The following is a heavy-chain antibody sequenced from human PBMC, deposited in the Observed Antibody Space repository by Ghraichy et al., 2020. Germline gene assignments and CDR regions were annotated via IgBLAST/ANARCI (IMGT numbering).Heavy chain of an antibody. J-gene: IGHJ4*02. Sequence: ETLSLTCAASGFTFSNYWMQWVRQAPGKGLVWVSRISGDGSSTSHADSVKGRFTISRDNAKNTLYLQMNSLTADDTAVYYCATGGYGATGYSGYWGQGTLVTVSS. V-gene: IGHV3-74*01. CDR3: ATGGYGATGYSGY. D-gene: IGHD4/OR15-4a*01. CDR2: ISGDGSST. CDR1: GFTFSNYW.